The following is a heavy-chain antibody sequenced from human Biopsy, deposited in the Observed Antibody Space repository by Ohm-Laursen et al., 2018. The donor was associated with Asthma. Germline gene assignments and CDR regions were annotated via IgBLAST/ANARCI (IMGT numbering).Heavy chain of an antibody. J-gene: IGHJ6*02. CDR2: TTWNSGSR. CDR3: AKPLNTYNFYAYDV. D-gene: IGHD5/OR15-5a*01. CDR1: GFTFSNYA. V-gene: IGHV3-9*01. Sequence: SLRLSCTAPGFTFSNYAMHWVRQAPGKGLEWVAATTWNSGSRVYAVSVKGRFTISRDNAQNSLYLHMNGLKPEDTAVYYCAKPLNTYNFYAYDVWGQGTTVVVSS.